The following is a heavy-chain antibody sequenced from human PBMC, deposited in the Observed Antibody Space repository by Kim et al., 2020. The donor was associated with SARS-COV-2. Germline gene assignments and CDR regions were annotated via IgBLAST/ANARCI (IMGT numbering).Heavy chain of an antibody. Sequence: SETLSLTCAVYGGSFSGYYWSWIRQPPGKGLEWIGEINHSGSTNYNPSLKSRVTISVDTSKNQFSLKLSSVTAADTAVYYCARGTGPGRPGLWGRGAPVT. J-gene: IGHJ2*01. CDR1: GGSFSGYY. V-gene: IGHV4-34*01. CDR2: INHSGST. CDR3: ARGTGPGRPGL.